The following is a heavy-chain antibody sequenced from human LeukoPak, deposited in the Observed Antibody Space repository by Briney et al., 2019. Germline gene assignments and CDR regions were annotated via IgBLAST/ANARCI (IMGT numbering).Heavy chain of an antibody. V-gene: IGHV4-59*08. CDR3: ARLNRFGDPNWFDP. D-gene: IGHD3-10*01. Sequence: SETLSLTCTVSRGSISSYYWSWIRQPPGQGLEWIGYIYYSGSTDYNPSLKSRVNISVDTSKNQFSLKLSSVTAADTAVYYCARLNRFGDPNWFDPWGQGTLVTVSS. CDR1: RGSISSYY. J-gene: IGHJ5*02. CDR2: IYYSGST.